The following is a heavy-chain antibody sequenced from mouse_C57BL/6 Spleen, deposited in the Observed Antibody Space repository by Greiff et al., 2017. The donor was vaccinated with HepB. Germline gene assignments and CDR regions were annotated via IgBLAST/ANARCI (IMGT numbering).Heavy chain of an antibody. CDR2: IYPRDGST. Sequence: VQLQQSDAELVKPGASVKISCKVSGYTFTDHTIHWMKQRPEQGLEWIGYIYPRDGSTKYNEKFKGKPTLTEDKSSSTAYMQLNSLTSEDSAVYFCARTPDYYGSAWFAYWGQGTLVTVSA. CDR3: ARTPDYYGSAWFAY. D-gene: IGHD1-1*01. V-gene: IGHV1-78*01. J-gene: IGHJ3*01. CDR1: GYTFTDHT.